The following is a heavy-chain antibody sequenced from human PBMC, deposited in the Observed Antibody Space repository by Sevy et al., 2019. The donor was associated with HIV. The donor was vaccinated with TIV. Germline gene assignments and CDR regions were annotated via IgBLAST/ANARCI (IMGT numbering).Heavy chain of an antibody. V-gene: IGHV3-23*01. D-gene: IGHD2-2*01. CDR3: ARDCSSTTCLWGLDV. J-gene: IGHJ6*02. CDR2: ISGSGVST. Sequence: GGSLRLSCAVSGFTFSSYAMNWVRQSPGMGLEWVSGISGSGVSTYYADSVKGRFTISRDNSRNTLYLQINSLRAEDTALYYCARDCSSTTCLWGLDVWGQGTTVTVS. CDR1: GFTFSSYA.